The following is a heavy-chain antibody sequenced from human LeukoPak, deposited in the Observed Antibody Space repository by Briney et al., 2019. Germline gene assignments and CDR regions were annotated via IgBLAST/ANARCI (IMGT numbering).Heavy chain of an antibody. D-gene: IGHD3-22*01. J-gene: IGHJ4*02. CDR1: GYTFTSYG. Sequence: ASVKVSCKASGYTFTSYGISWVRQAPGQGLEWMGWISAYNGNTNYAQKLQGRVTMTTDTSTSTAYMELRSLRSDDTAVYYCARIFYYDSSGYSSGLDYWGQGTLVTVSS. V-gene: IGHV1-18*01. CDR3: ARIFYYDSSGYSSGLDY. CDR2: ISAYNGNT.